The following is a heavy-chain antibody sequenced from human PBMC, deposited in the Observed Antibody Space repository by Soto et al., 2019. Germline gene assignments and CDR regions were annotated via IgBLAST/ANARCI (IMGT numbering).Heavy chain of an antibody. D-gene: IGHD3-10*02. V-gene: IGHV4-34*01. J-gene: IGHJ6*02. CDR1: GGSFREYY. CDR3: ARDIITVIGGEIYYYFGMDV. CDR2: INQSGTT. Sequence: SETLALTCAVKGGSFREYYWSWIRQPPGKGLEWIGEINQSGTTHYEPSLKRRINITIDTSKNQFSLNLTSVTAADTATYYCARDIITVIGGEIYYYFGMDVWGQATTVTVSS.